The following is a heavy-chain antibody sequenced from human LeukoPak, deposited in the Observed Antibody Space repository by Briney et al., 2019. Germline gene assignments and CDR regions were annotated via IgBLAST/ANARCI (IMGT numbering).Heavy chain of an antibody. CDR3: AKDLSPFDY. D-gene: IGHD3-3*02. Sequence: GGSLRLSCAVSGFTFSGFWMSWSRQAPGKGLEWVASINSDGSEGYYADVVKGRFTISRDNSKNTLYLQMNSLRAEDTAVYYCAKDLSPFDYWGQGTLVTVSS. V-gene: IGHV3-7*03. J-gene: IGHJ4*02. CDR2: INSDGSEG. CDR1: GFTFSGFW.